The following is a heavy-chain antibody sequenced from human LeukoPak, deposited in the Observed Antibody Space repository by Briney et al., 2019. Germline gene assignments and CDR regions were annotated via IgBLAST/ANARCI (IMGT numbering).Heavy chain of an antibody. V-gene: IGHV1-18*01. J-gene: IGHJ5*02. CDR2: ISAYNGNT. D-gene: IGHD3-9*01. CDR3: ARGYYDILTGYPEASWFDP. Sequence: ASVKVSCKASGYTFTSYGISWVRQAPGQGLEWMGWISAYNGNTNYAQKLQGRVTMTTDTSTSTAYMELRSLRSDDTAVYYCARGYYDILTGYPEASWFDPWGQGTLVTVSS. CDR1: GYTFTSYG.